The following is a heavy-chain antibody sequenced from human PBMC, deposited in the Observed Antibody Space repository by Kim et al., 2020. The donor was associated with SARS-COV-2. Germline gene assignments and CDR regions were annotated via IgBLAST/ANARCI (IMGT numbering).Heavy chain of an antibody. CDR1: GFTFTSSA. V-gene: IGHV1-58*02. D-gene: IGHD1-26*01. CDR3: AADLWWELNNWFDP. Sequence: SVKVSCKASGFTFTSSAMQWVRQARGQRLEWIGWIVVGSGNTNYAQKFQERVTITRDMSTSTAYMELSSLRSEDTAVYYCAADLWWELNNWFDPWGQGTLVTVSS. J-gene: IGHJ5*02. CDR2: IVVGSGNT.